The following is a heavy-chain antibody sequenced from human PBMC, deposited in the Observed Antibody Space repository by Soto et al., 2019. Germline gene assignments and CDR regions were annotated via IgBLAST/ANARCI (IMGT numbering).Heavy chain of an antibody. D-gene: IGHD1-7*01. CDR3: ARNLPTGNWNYDTRDYYLDV. J-gene: IGHJ6*03. CDR2: IYHSGST. CDR1: SGSISSSNW. Sequence: QVQLQESGPGLVKPSGTLSLTCAVSSGSISSSNWWSWVRQPPGKGLEWIGEIYHSGSTNYNPSLKSRVTISVDKSKNQFSLKLSSVTAADTAVYYCARNLPTGNWNYDTRDYYLDVWGKGTTVTVSS. V-gene: IGHV4-4*02.